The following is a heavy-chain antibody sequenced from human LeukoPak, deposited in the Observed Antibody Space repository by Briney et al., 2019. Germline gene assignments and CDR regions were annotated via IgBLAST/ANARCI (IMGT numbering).Heavy chain of an antibody. D-gene: IGHD4-17*01. CDR2: IDWDDDK. V-gene: IGHV2-70*11. CDR1: GFSLSTSGMC. Sequence: SGPTLVNPTQTLTLTCTFSGFSLSTSGMCVSWIRQPPGKAPQLLARIDWDDDKYYSTSLKTRLTISKDTSKNQVVLTMTNMDPVDTATYYCARIISDYGDYPYYFYGMDVWGQGTTVTVSS. CDR3: ARIISDYGDYPYYFYGMDV. J-gene: IGHJ6*02.